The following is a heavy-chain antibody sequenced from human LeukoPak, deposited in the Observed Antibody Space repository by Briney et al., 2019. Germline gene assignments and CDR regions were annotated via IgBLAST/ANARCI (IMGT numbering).Heavy chain of an antibody. D-gene: IGHD2-2*01. Sequence: PSETLSLTCTVSGGSISGYYWSWIRQPPGKGLEWIGYIYYSGTTYCNPSLKSRVTILVDTSKNQFSLKLSSVTAADTAVYYCARFVVVPAAMRSFDYWGQGSLVTVSS. CDR1: GGSISGYY. CDR3: ARFVVVPAAMRSFDY. V-gene: IGHV4-59*08. J-gene: IGHJ4*02. CDR2: IYYSGTT.